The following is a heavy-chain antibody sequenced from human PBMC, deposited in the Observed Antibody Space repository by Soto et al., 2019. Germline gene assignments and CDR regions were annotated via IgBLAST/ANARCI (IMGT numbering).Heavy chain of an antibody. Sequence: ASVKVSCKASGGTFSSYAISWVRQAPGQGLEWMGGIIPIFGTANYAQKFQGRVTITADESTSTAYMELSSLGSEDTAVYYCARDVGYSGYGNFDYWGQGTLVTVSS. V-gene: IGHV1-69*13. CDR2: IIPIFGTA. CDR1: GGTFSSYA. J-gene: IGHJ4*02. D-gene: IGHD5-12*01. CDR3: ARDVGYSGYGNFDY.